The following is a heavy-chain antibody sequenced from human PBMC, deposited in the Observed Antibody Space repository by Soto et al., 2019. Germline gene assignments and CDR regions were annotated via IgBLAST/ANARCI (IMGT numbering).Heavy chain of an antibody. J-gene: IGHJ4*02. D-gene: IGHD3-10*01. Sequence: SETLSLTCTVSGGSISSSYYWGWIRQPPGKGLEWIATIYYRGSTHYNPSLKSRVTISADTSKNQVSLKLSSVTAADTAVYYCARLGPHWHDGSGPYYFDYWGQGTLVTVSS. CDR2: IYYRGST. V-gene: IGHV4-39*01. CDR1: GGSISSSYY. CDR3: ARLGPHWHDGSGPYYFDY.